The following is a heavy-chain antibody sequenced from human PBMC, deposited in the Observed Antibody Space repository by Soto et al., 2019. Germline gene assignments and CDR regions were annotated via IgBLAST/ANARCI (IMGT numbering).Heavy chain of an antibody. CDR1: GFTFSSYG. V-gene: IGHV3-33*01. D-gene: IGHD6-6*01. CDR3: AREGEQLVFDY. CDR2: IWYDGSNK. J-gene: IGHJ4*02. Sequence: QVQLVESGGGVVQPGRSLRLSCAASGFTFSSYGMHWVRQAPGKGLEWVAVIWYDGSNKYYADSVKGRFTISRDNSKNPLYLQMNSLRAEDTAVYYCAREGEQLVFDYWGQGTLVTVSS.